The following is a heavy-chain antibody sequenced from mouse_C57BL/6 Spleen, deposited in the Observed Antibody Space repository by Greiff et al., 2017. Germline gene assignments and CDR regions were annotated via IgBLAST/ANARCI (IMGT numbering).Heavy chain of an antibody. CDR1: GYSFTDYN. D-gene: IGHD2-4*01. CDR2: INPNYGTT. CDR3: ASEDYEGYYAMDY. Sequence: VQLQQSGPELVKPGASVKISCKASGYSFTDYNMNWVKQSNGKSLEWIGVINPNYGTTSYNQQFKGKATLTVDQSSSKAYMQINSLTSENSAVYYCASEDYEGYYAMDYWGQGTSVTVSS. J-gene: IGHJ4*01. V-gene: IGHV1-39*01.